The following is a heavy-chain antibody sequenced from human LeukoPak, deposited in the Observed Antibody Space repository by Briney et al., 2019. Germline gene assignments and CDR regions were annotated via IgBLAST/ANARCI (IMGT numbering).Heavy chain of an antibody. CDR1: GFSFSNYG. CDR3: ARVGGSFIPGYSFDP. CDR2: IRNDGSNK. Sequence: GGSLRLSCAASGFSFSNYGMHWVRQAPGKGLEWVAFIRNDGSNKYYADSVKGRFTISRDNSKNTLYLQMNSLRSEDTAVYYCARVGGSFIPGYSFDPWGQGTLVTVSS. V-gene: IGHV3-30*02. J-gene: IGHJ5*02. D-gene: IGHD1-26*01.